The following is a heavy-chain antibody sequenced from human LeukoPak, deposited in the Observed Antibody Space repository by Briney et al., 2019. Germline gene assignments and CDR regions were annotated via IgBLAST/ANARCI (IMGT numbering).Heavy chain of an antibody. Sequence: GGSLRLSCAASGFTFSSYAMHWVRQAPGKGLEWVAVISYDGSNKYYADSVKGRFTISRDNSKNTLYLQMNSLRAEDTAVYYCARDRGGFGELFDYWGQGTLVTVSS. V-gene: IGHV3-30-3*01. J-gene: IGHJ4*02. CDR3: ARDRGGFGELFDY. CDR1: GFTFSSYA. D-gene: IGHD3-10*01. CDR2: ISYDGSNK.